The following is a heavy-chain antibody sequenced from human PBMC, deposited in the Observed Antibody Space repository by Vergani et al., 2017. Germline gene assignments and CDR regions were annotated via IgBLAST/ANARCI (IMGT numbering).Heavy chain of an antibody. V-gene: IGHV3-23*01. D-gene: IGHD5-12*01. CDR2: ISGSGGST. J-gene: IGHJ4*02. Sequence: EVQLLESGGGLVQPGGSLRLSCAASGFTFSSYAMSWVRQAPGKVLEWVSAISGSGGSTYYADSVKGRFTISRDNSKNTLYLQMNSLRAEDTAVYYCAKGGYSGYDSLDYWGQGTLVTVSS. CDR3: AKGGYSGYDSLDY. CDR1: GFTFSSYA.